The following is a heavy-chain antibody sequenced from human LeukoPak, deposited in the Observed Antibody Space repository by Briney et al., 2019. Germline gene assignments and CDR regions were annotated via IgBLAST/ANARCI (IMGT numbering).Heavy chain of an antibody. Sequence: ASVKISCKVSGYTLTDYYIHWVQQAPGKGLEWMGLVVPEDGETIYAEKFQGRVTITADTSTDTAYMELSSLRSEDSAVYYCATDLLWFGETTFDPWGQGTLSPSPQ. D-gene: IGHD3-10*01. CDR2: VVPEDGET. CDR3: ATDLLWFGETTFDP. CDR1: GYTLTDYY. V-gene: IGHV1-69-2*01. J-gene: IGHJ5*02.